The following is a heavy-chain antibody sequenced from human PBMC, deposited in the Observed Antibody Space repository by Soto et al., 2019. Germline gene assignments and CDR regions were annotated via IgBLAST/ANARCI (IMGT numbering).Heavy chain of an antibody. V-gene: IGHV3-23*01. J-gene: IGHJ4*02. Sequence: GSLRLSCAASGFTFSSYAMSWVRQAPGKGLEWVSAISGSGGSTYYADSVKGRFTISRDNSKNTLYLQMNSLRAEDTAVYYCAKDNTIFGVVNAQTFDYWGQGTLVTVSS. CDR3: AKDNTIFGVVNAQTFDY. D-gene: IGHD3-3*01. CDR1: GFTFSSYA. CDR2: ISGSGGST.